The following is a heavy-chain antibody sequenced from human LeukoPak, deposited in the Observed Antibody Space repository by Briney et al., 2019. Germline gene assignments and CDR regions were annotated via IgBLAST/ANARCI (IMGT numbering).Heavy chain of an antibody. J-gene: IGHJ3*02. Sequence: PSETLSLTCTVSGGSISSYYWSWIRQPPGKGLEWIGNIFYRGGTYYSPSLKSRVTISLDMSRNEFSLKLNSVTAADTAVYYCAKSNGYGLIDIWGQGTMVTVSS. CDR2: IFYRGGT. CDR3: AKSNGYGLIDI. D-gene: IGHD3-10*01. CDR1: GGSISSYY. V-gene: IGHV4-59*12.